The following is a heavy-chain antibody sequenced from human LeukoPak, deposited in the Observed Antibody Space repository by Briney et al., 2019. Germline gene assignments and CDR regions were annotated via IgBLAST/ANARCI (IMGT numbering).Heavy chain of an antibody. D-gene: IGHD2-2*02. J-gene: IGHJ5*02. CDR3: ARVVPAAISPRTGFDP. CDR2: IIPIFGTA. Sequence: ASVKVSCKASGGTFSSYAISWVRQAPGQGLEWMGGIIPIFGTANYAQKFQGRVTITADESTSTAYMELSSLRSEDTAVSYCARVVPAAISPRTGFDPWGQGTLVTVSS. CDR1: GGTFSSYA. V-gene: IGHV1-69*13.